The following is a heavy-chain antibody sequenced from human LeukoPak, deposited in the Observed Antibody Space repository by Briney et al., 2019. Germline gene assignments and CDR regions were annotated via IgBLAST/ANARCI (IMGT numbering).Heavy chain of an antibody. CDR2: IIPIFGTA. J-gene: IGHJ5*02. Sequence: ASVKVSCKASGGTFSSYAISWVRQAPGQGLEWMGGIIPIFGTANYAQKFQGRVTITAGESTSTAYMELSSLRSEDTAVYYCARRLDYYDSSGYYLSWGQGTLVTVSS. D-gene: IGHD3-22*01. CDR3: ARRLDYYDSSGYYLS. CDR1: GGTFSSYA. V-gene: IGHV1-69*13.